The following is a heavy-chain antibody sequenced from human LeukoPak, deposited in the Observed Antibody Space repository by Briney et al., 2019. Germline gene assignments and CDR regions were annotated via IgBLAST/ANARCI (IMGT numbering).Heavy chain of an antibody. J-gene: IGHJ3*02. D-gene: IGHD5-12*01. V-gene: IGHV1-58*02. Sequence: TSVKVSCKASGFTFTSSAMQWVRQASGQRLEWIGWIVVGSGNTNYAQKFQERVTITRDMSTSTAYMGLSSLRSEDTAVYYCAAGTPNIVAHDAFDIWGQGTMVTVSS. CDR1: GFTFTSSA. CDR2: IVVGSGNT. CDR3: AAGTPNIVAHDAFDI.